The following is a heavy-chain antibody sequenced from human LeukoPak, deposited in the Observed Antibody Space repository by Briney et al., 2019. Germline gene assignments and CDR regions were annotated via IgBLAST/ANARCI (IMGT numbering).Heavy chain of an antibody. V-gene: IGHV1-69*04. CDR3: ANPDIVVVVAAMVSGAFDI. CDR2: IIPILGIA. Sequence: ASVKVSCKASGGTFSSYAISWVRQAPGQGLEWMGRIIPILGIANYAQKFQGRVTITADKSTSTAYMELSSLRSEDTAVYYCANPDIVVVVAAMVSGAFDIWGQGTMVTVSS. CDR1: GGTFSSYA. D-gene: IGHD2-15*01. J-gene: IGHJ3*02.